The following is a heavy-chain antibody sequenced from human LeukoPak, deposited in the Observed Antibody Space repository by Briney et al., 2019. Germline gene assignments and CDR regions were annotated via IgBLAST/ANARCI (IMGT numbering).Heavy chain of an antibody. CDR3: ARHSHYDFWSGYLDY. D-gene: IGHD3-3*01. CDR2: IDPSDSYT. CDR1: GSTFTSYW. V-gene: IGHV5-10-1*01. Sequence: GESLGISCKGSGSTFTSYWISWVRQMPGKGLEWMGKIDPSDSYTSYSPSFQGHVTISADKSISAAFLQWSSLKASDTAMYYCARHSHYDFWSGYLDYWGQGTLVTVSS. J-gene: IGHJ4*02.